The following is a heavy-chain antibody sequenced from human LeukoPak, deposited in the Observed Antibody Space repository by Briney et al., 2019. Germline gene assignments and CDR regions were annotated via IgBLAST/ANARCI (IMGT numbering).Heavy chain of an antibody. CDR3: ARGGLSIMGY. J-gene: IGHJ4*02. Sequence: GGSLRLSCTSSGFTFREFAVSWFRQAPGKGLEWVSYISSSGSTKYYADSVKGRFTISRDNARNSLYLQMNSLRAEDTAVYFCARGGLSIMGYWGQGTLVTVSS. D-gene: IGHD2/OR15-2a*01. CDR2: ISSSGSTK. CDR1: GFTFREFA. V-gene: IGHV3-11*01.